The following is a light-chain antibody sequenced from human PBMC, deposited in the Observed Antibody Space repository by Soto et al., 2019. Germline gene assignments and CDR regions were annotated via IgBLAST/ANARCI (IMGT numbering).Light chain of an antibody. V-gene: IGKV3-11*01. CDR1: QSVSSY. J-gene: IGKJ5*01. CDR3: QQRSNWPPA. Sequence: DIVLTQSPATLSLSPGERATLYCGASQSVSSYLAWYQKKPGQAPRILIYDASNRDTGIPARVSGSGSGTDVTLTISSLEPEDLAVYDCQQRSNWPPAFGQGTRLEIK. CDR2: DAS.